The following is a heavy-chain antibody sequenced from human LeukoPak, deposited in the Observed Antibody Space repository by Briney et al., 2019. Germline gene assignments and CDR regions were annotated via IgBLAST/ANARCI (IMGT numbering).Heavy chain of an antibody. CDR3: ARVLELGLQSDY. CDR1: GVSISSGGYY. Sequence: SETLSFTCTVSGVSISSGGYYWSWIRQHPGKGLEWIGYIYYSGSTYYNPSLKSRVTISVDTSKNQFSLKLSSVTAADTAVYYCARVLELGLQSDYWGQGTLVTVSS. D-gene: IGHD4-11*01. V-gene: IGHV4-31*03. CDR2: IYYSGST. J-gene: IGHJ4*01.